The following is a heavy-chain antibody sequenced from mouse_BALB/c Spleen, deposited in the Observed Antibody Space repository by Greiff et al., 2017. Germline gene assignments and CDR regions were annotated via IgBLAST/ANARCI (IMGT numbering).Heavy chain of an antibody. V-gene: IGHV5-9-4*01. D-gene: IGHD2-3*01. CDR1: GFTFSSYA. Sequence: EVKLQESGGGLVKPGGSLKLSCAASGFTFSSYAMSWVRQSPEKRLEWVAEISSGGSYTYYPDTVTGRFTISRDNAKNTLYLEMSSLRSEDTAMYYCARDDGYFQFAYWGQGTLVTVSA. J-gene: IGHJ3*01. CDR3: ARDDGYFQFAY. CDR2: ISSGGSYT.